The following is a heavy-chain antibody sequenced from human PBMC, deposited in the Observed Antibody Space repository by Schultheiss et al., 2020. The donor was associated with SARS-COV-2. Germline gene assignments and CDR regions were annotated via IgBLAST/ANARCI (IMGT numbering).Heavy chain of an antibody. V-gene: IGHV4-31*03. CDR2: IYYSGST. J-gene: IGHJ6*03. Sequence: SETLSLTCTVSGGSISSGGYYWNWIRQHPGKGLEWIGYIYYSGSTYFNPSLKSRVTISVDTSKNQFSLKLSSVTAADTAVYYCARARCSSTSCYFIGYYMDVWGKGTTVTVSS. D-gene: IGHD2-2*01. CDR3: ARARCSSTSCYFIGYYMDV. CDR1: GGSISSGGYY.